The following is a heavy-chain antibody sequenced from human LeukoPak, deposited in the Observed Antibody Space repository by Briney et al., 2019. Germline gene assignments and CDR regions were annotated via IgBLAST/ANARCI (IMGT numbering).Heavy chain of an antibody. J-gene: IGHJ4*02. V-gene: IGHV3-30*03. Sequence: GGSLRLSCAASGFTFSSYGMHWVRQAPGKGLEWVAVISYDGSNKYYADSVKGRFTISRDSSKNTLYLQMNSLRAEDTAVYYCAREPYYDSSGYCLDYWGQGTLVTVSS. CDR1: GFTFSSYG. CDR3: AREPYYDSSGYCLDY. D-gene: IGHD3-22*01. CDR2: ISYDGSNK.